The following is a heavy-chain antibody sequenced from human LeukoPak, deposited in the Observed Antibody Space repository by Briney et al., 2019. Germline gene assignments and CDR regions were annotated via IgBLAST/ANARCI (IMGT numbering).Heavy chain of an antibody. J-gene: IGHJ4*02. V-gene: IGHV3-48*01. Sequence: GGSLRLSCAASGFTFDYYWMHWVRQAPGKGLEWVSYIGTTSGAIYYADSVKGRFTISRDSAKNSLYLQMNSLRAEDTAVYYCARFRTWGDKAFDYWGQGTLVTVSS. CDR1: GFTFDYYW. CDR2: IGTTSGAI. D-gene: IGHD2-21*02. CDR3: ARFRTWGDKAFDY.